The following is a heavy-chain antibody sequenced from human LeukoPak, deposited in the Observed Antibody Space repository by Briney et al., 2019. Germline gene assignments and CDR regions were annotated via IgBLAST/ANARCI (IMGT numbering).Heavy chain of an antibody. D-gene: IGHD6-19*01. CDR2: LNPNSGNT. J-gene: IGHJ5*02. CDR1: GYTFTSYD. CDR3: ARMTVSGRGNWFDP. V-gene: IGHV1-8*03. Sequence: GASVKVSCKASGYTFTSYDINWVRQATGQGLEWMGWLNPNSGNTGYAQKFQGRVTITRNTSINTAYMELSSLRSEDTAVYYCARMTVSGRGNWFDPWGQGTLVTVSS.